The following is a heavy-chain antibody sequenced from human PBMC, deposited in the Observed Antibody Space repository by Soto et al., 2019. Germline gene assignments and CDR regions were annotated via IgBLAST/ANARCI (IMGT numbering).Heavy chain of an antibody. Sequence: ESGGGLVQHGGSLRLSCAASGFTFNNYVMSWVRRAPGKGLEWVSAITGGGDNTYFADSVKGRFTISRDNSKNTLYLQLNNLRAEDTAVYYCAKEMRGWGTFDYWGQGTLVTVSS. J-gene: IGHJ4*02. CDR1: GFTFNNYV. V-gene: IGHV3-23*01. D-gene: IGHD6-19*01. CDR3: AKEMRGWGTFDY. CDR2: ITGGGDNT.